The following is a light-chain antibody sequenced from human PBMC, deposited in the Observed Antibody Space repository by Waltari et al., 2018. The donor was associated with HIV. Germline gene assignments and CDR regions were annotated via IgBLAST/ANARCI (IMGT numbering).Light chain of an antibody. CDR2: WAS. J-gene: IGKJ2*01. CDR1: QSVLYSSNNKNY. V-gene: IGKV4-1*01. CDR3: QQYSSTPVT. Sequence: DIVMTQSPDSLAVSLGEGATMNFKSSQSVLYSSNNKNYLAWYQQKPGQPPKLLIYWASTRESGVPGRYSGSGSATEFTLTISGLQAEDEEVHYGQQYSSTPVTFGQETKLEIK.